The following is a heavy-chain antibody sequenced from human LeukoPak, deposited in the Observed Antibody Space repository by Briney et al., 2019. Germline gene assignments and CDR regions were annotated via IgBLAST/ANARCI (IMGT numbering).Heavy chain of an antibody. D-gene: IGHD3-10*01. J-gene: IGHJ4*02. CDR2: IYYSGTT. CDR3: ASSYYYGSGSYYPPLG. V-gene: IGHV4-39*07. CDR1: GGSISSSTYY. Sequence: SETLSLTCTVSGGSISSSTYYWAWVRQPPGKGLEWIASIYYSGTTYYNPSLKSRVTISVDTSKNQFSLKLSSVTAADTAVYYCASSYYYGSGSYYPPLGWGQGILVTVSS.